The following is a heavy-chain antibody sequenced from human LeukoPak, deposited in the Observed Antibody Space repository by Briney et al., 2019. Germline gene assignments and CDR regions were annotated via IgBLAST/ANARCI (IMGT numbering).Heavy chain of an antibody. Sequence: GGSLRLFCAASGFTFSSYGMHWVRQAPGKGLEWVAFIRYDGSNKYYADSVKGRFTISRDNSKNTLYLQMNSLRAEDTAVYYCAATPITIFGVVNRAFDIWGQGTMVTVSP. V-gene: IGHV3-30*02. CDR1: GFTFSSYG. CDR3: AATPITIFGVVNRAFDI. CDR2: IRYDGSNK. J-gene: IGHJ3*02. D-gene: IGHD3-3*01.